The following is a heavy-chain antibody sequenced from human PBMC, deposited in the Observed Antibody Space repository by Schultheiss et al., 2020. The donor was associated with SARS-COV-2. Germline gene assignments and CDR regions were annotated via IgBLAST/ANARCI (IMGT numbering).Heavy chain of an antibody. CDR2: ISAYNGNT. Sequence: GESLKISCKASGYTFTSYGISWVRQAPGQGLEWMGWISAYNGNTKYAQKVQGRVTMTKDTSTSTAYMELRSLRSEDTAVYYCARGSGFDYWGQGTLVTVSS. J-gene: IGHJ4*02. V-gene: IGHV1-18*01. CDR3: ARGSGFDY. CDR1: GYTFTSYG. D-gene: IGHD6-19*01.